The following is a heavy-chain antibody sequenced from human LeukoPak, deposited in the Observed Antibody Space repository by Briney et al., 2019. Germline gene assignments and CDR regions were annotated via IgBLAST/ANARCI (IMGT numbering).Heavy chain of an antibody. V-gene: IGHV4-34*01. CDR3: ASRKVYYYYYMDV. CDR2: INHSGST. J-gene: IGHJ6*03. Sequence: SETLSLTCAVYGGSFSGYYWGWIRQPPGKGLEWIGEINHSGSTNYNPSLKSRVTISVDTSKNQFSLKLSSVTAADTAVYYCASRKVYYYYYMDVWGKGTTVTISS. CDR1: GGSFSGYY.